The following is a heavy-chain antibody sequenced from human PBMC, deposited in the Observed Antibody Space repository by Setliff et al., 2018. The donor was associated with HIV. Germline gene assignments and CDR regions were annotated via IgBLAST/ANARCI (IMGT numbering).Heavy chain of an antibody. CDR3: ARVGLAYSGDMDV. CDR2: VYTSGST. V-gene: IGHV4-61*09. Sequence: LTCTVSGDSISSGSYYWSWIRQPAGKGLEWIGHVYTSGSTDYNPSLNSRLTISIDTSRNQFSLRLNSVTAADTAVYFCARVGLAYSGDMDVWGKGTTVTVSS. J-gene: IGHJ6*03. CDR1: GDSISSGSYY. D-gene: IGHD2-21*01.